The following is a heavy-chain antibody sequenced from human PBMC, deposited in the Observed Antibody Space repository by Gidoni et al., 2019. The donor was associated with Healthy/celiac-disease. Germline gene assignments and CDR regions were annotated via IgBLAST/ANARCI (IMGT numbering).Heavy chain of an antibody. Sequence: QVQLQESGPGLVKPSETLSLTCTVSGGPISSYYGSWIRQPPGKGLEWIGYIYYSGSTNYNPSLKSRVTISVDTSKNQFSLKLSSVTAADTAVYYCARDRRSGYDSSGDSVYYYYYGMDVWGQGTTVTVSS. J-gene: IGHJ6*02. CDR2: IYYSGST. V-gene: IGHV4-59*01. D-gene: IGHD3-22*01. CDR1: GGPISSYY. CDR3: ARDRRSGYDSSGDSVYYYYYGMDV.